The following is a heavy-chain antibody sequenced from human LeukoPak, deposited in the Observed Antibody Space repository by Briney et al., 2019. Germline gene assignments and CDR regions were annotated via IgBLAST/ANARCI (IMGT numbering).Heavy chain of an antibody. Sequence: ASVKVSCKASGYTFTSYDINWVRQATGQGLEWMGCVNPNSGDTNYAQKFQGSVTMTRDTSISTVYMELSRLRSDDTAVYYCARASGSYWWFDSWGQGTLVTVSS. CDR3: ARASGSYWWFDS. CDR1: GYTFTSYD. CDR2: VNPNSGDT. V-gene: IGHV1-2*02. D-gene: IGHD1-26*01. J-gene: IGHJ5*01.